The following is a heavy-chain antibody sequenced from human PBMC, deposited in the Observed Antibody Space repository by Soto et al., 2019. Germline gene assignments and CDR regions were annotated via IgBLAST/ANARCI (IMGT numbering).Heavy chain of an antibody. V-gene: IGHV3-21*01. J-gene: IGHJ6*02. CDR3: ARVEADYYYYGMDV. CDR1: GFTFSSYS. CDR2: ISSSSSYI. Sequence: VQLVESGGGLVKPGGSLRLSCAASGFTFSSYSMNWVRQAPGKGLEWVSSISSSSSYIYYADSVKGRFTISRDNAKNSLYLQMNSLRAEDTAVYYCARVEADYYYYGMDVWGQGTTVTVSS. D-gene: IGHD2-15*01.